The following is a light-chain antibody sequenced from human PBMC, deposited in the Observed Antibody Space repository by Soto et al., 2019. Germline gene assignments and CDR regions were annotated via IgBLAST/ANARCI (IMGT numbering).Light chain of an antibody. CDR1: QSVSSTH. CDR3: QQYGRTPGT. J-gene: IGKJ1*01. V-gene: IGKV3-20*01. CDR2: GAS. Sequence: EIVLTQSPGTLSLSPGERATLSCRASQSVSSTHLAWYHQKPGQAPRLLIYGASNRATGIPDRFSGSGSGTDFTLTISRLEPEDFAVYYCQQYGRTPGTFGQGTKVEIK.